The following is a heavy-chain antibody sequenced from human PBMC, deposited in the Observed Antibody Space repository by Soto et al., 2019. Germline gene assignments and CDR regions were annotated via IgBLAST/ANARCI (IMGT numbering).Heavy chain of an antibody. J-gene: IGHJ6*02. V-gene: IGHV1-69*01. CDR2: LIPVFGSP. CDR3: TRVLGYTFEPGKTRYYALDV. Sequence: QVQLVQSGAEVKKPGSSVTVSCKTSGGTFSKDAINWVRQAPGQGLEWMGLLIPVFGSPIYAQKFQGRIRITADESTRTAFMDLRSLRSEDTAVYYCTRVLGYTFEPGKTRYYALDVWGQGTTVSVSS. CDR1: GGTFSKDA. D-gene: IGHD5-18*01.